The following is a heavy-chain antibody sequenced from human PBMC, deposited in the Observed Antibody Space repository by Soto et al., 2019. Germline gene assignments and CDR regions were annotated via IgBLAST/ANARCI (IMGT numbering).Heavy chain of an antibody. Sequence: EVQVLESGGGLVQPGGSLRLSCADPEFTFSTYAMTWVRQAPGGRLEWVSSIAGSGVGTSYADPVKGRFTVSRDNSKDTLFLRMNSLRVEDTAIYYCTRDPNGDHIGAFDFWGRGIMVTVSS. CDR3: TRDPNGDHIGAFDF. J-gene: IGHJ3*01. D-gene: IGHD4-17*01. CDR1: EFTFSTYA. V-gene: IGHV3-23*01. CDR2: IAGSGVGT.